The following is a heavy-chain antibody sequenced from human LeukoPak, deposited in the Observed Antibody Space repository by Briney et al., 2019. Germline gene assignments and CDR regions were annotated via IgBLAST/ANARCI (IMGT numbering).Heavy chain of an antibody. CDR2: FDPEDGET. D-gene: IGHD3-10*01. J-gene: IGHJ6*03. CDR3: ARLGGSGSYYKNQSRAKYYYYYYMDV. Sequence: ASVKVSCKVSGYTLTELSMHWVRQAPGKGLEWMGGFDPEDGETIYAQKFQGRVTMTEDTSTDTAYMELSSLRSEDTAVYYCARLGGSGSYYKNQSRAKYYYYYYMDVWGKGTTVTISS. V-gene: IGHV1-24*01. CDR1: GYTLTELS.